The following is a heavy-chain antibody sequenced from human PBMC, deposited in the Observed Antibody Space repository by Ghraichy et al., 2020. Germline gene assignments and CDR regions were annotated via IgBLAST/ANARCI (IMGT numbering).Heavy chain of an antibody. CDR2: IIPIFGTA. Sequence: VKVSCKASGGTFSSYAISWVRQAPGQGLEWMGGIIPIFGTANYAQKFQGRVTITADESTSTAYMELSSLRSEDTAVYYCATGITMVRGVITPPDYWGQGTLVTVSS. CDR3: ATGITMVRGVITPPDY. D-gene: IGHD3-10*01. J-gene: IGHJ4*02. V-gene: IGHV1-69*13. CDR1: GGTFSSYA.